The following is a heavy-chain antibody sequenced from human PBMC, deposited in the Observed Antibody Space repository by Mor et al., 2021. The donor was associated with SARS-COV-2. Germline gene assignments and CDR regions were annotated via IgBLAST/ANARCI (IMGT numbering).Heavy chain of an antibody. J-gene: IGHJ3*02. D-gene: IGHD1-20*01. V-gene: IGHV3-66*01. Sequence: TISRDNSKNTLYLQMNSLRAEDTAVYYCARGGPVYHAFDIWGQGTMVTVSS. CDR3: ARGGPVYHAFDI.